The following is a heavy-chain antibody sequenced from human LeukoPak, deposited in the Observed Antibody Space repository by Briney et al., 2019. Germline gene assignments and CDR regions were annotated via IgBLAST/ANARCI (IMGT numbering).Heavy chain of an antibody. V-gene: IGHV3-23*01. Sequence: PGGSLRLSCGASGFTFSTYGMTWVRQAPGKGLEWVSSSGTGKMTYYADSVKGRFTISRDKSKSTVYLQMNSLRVDDTAVYFCAKDGVWGYIDYWGQGTLVIVSP. J-gene: IGHJ4*02. D-gene: IGHD7-27*01. CDR3: AKDGVWGYIDY. CDR1: GFTFSTYG. CDR2: SGTGKMT.